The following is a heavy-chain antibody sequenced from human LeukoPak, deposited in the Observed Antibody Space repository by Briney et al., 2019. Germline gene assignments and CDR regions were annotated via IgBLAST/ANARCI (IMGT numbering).Heavy chain of an antibody. J-gene: IGHJ4*02. V-gene: IGHV1-18*01. D-gene: IGHD6-6*01. CDR1: GYTFTSYG. Sequence: ASVKVSCKASGYTFTSYGISWVRQAPGQGLEWMGWISAYNGNTNYAQKFQGRVTITRNTSISTAYMELSSLRSEDTAVYYCARGRWRSSSSENYPSMEDYWGQGTLVTVSS. CDR2: ISAYNGNT. CDR3: ARGRWRSSSSENYPSMEDY.